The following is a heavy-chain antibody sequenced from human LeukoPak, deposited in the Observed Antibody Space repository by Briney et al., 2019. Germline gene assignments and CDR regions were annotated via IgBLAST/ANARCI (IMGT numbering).Heavy chain of an antibody. Sequence: GGSLRLSCAASGVTFSSYWMSWVRQAPGKGLEWVANIKQDGSEKYYVDSVKGRFTISRDNAKNSLYLQMDSLRAEDTAVYYCARARPLGVSYYFDCWGQGTLVTVSS. CDR2: IKQDGSEK. CDR3: ARARPLGVSYYFDC. D-gene: IGHD2-8*01. V-gene: IGHV3-7*01. CDR1: GVTFSSYW. J-gene: IGHJ4*02.